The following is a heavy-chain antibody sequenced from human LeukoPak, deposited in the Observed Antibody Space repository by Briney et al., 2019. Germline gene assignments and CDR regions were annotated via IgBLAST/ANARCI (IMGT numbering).Heavy chain of an antibody. CDR1: GFTFSSYA. J-gene: IGHJ4*02. V-gene: IGHV3-23*01. CDR2: ISGSGGST. D-gene: IGHD1-7*01. Sequence: GGSLRLSCAASGFTFSSYAMSWVRQAPGEGLEWVSAISGSGGSTYYADSVKGRFAISRDNSKNTLYLQMNSLRAEDTAVYYCARGAGGTWEYYFDSWGQGTLVTVSS. CDR3: ARGAGGTWEYYFDS.